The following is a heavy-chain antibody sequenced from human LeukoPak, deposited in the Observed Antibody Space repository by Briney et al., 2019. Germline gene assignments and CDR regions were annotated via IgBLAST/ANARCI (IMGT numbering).Heavy chain of an antibody. V-gene: IGHV3-9*01. D-gene: IGHD6-19*01. Sequence: GGALRLSCAGSGFIFNNYAMHWVRQPPGKGLEWVSGISWNSGSIDYADSVKGRFTISRDNAKNSLYLQMNSLRVEDTAFYYCAKDNRRHYTSGPNPDSLHWGQGALVTVSS. CDR3: AKDNRRHYTSGPNPDSLH. CDR2: ISWNSGSI. J-gene: IGHJ4*02. CDR1: GFIFNNYA.